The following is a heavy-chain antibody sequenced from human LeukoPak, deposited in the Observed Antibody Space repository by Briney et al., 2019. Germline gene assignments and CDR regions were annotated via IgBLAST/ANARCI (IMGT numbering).Heavy chain of an antibody. J-gene: IGHJ6*02. CDR1: GYTLTELS. CDR2: FDPEDGET. V-gene: IGHV1-24*01. Sequence: ASVNVSCKVSGYTLTELSMHWVRQAPGKGLEWMGGFDPEDGETIYAQKFQGRVTMTEDTSTDTAYMELSSLRSEDTAVYYCATDQMVRGVIYYYGMDVWGQGTTVTVSS. CDR3: ATDQMVRGVIYYYGMDV. D-gene: IGHD3-10*01.